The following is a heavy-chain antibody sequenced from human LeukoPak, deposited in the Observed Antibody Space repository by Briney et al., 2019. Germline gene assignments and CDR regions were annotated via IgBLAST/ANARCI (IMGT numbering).Heavy chain of an antibody. CDR1: GFTFSSYA. D-gene: IGHD4-17*01. Sequence: GGSLRLSCAASGFTFSSYAMSWVRQAPGMGLEWVSAISGSGGSTYYADSVKGRFTISRDNSKNTLYLQMNSLRAEDTAVYYCAKARSGDYGLDAFDIWGQGTMVTVSS. J-gene: IGHJ3*02. CDR3: AKARSGDYGLDAFDI. CDR2: ISGSGGST. V-gene: IGHV3-23*01.